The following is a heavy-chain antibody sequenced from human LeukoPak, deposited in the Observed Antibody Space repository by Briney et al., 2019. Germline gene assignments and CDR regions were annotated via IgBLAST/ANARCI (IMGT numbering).Heavy chain of an antibody. J-gene: IGHJ4*02. CDR1: GFIFSNYE. Sequence: PGGSLKLSCAASGFIFSNYEMNWARQAPGKGLEWVAYISRSGSTVYYPETVQGRFSITLDKVGNSPYLQMNRLRVEDTAVYYCAAKEGTRSDFDYWGQGILVTVSS. V-gene: IGHV3-48*03. CDR2: ISRSGSTV. CDR3: AAKEGTRSDFDY. D-gene: IGHD1-14*01.